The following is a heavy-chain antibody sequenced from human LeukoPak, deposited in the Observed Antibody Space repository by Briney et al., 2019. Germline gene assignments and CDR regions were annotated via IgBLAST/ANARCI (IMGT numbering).Heavy chain of an antibody. D-gene: IGHD3-3*01. J-gene: IGHJ5*02. V-gene: IGHV4-34*01. CDR2: INHSGTT. CDR1: GGSLSGYY. Sequence: PSETLSLTCAVYGGSLSGYYWTWLRQPPGKGLEWIAEINHSGTTNYNSSLLSRVTVSIDTSKNHFSLNVSSVTAADTAVYYCARGRRFVHPWGQGALVTVSS. CDR3: ARGRRFVHP.